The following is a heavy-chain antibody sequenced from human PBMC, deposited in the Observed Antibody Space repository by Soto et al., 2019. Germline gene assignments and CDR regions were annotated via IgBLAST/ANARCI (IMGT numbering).Heavy chain of an antibody. Sequence: GASVKVSCKASGYTFTSYAMHWVRQAPGQRLEWMGWINAGNGNTKYSQKLQGRVTITRDTSASTAYMELSSLRSEDTAVYYCATSRGGSGWSFYYYYGMDVWGQGTTVTVSS. CDR2: INAGNGNT. CDR3: ATSRGGSGWSFYYYYGMDV. J-gene: IGHJ6*02. CDR1: GYTFTSYA. D-gene: IGHD6-19*01. V-gene: IGHV1-3*01.